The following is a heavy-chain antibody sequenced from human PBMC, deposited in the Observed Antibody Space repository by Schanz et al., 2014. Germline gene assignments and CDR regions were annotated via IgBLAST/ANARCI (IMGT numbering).Heavy chain of an antibody. CDR2: ITGSGDTT. CDR1: GFTFSNYA. CDR3: AKDGVPSPWVCFGGYCYSGGADY. Sequence: EEQLVESGGGLVQPGGSLRLSCAASGFTFSNYAMTWVRQAPGKGLEWVSGITGSGDTTYNADSVKGRFTISRDNSKNTLYLQMNSLTGEDTAVYYCAKDGVPSPWVCFGGYCYSGGADYWGQGTLVTVSS. D-gene: IGHD2-21*02. V-gene: IGHV3-23*04. J-gene: IGHJ4*02.